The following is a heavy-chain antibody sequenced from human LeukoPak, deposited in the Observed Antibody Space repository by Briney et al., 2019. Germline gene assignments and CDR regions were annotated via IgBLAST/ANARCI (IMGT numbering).Heavy chain of an antibody. D-gene: IGHD3-22*01. Sequence: PSETLSLTCTVSGYSISSGYYWGWIRQPPGKGLEWIGSIYHSGSTYYNPSLKSRVTISVDTSKNQFSLKLSSVTAADTAVYYCARVDSSGCNFDYWGQGTLVTVSS. V-gene: IGHV4-38-2*02. CDR3: ARVDSSGCNFDY. CDR2: IYHSGST. J-gene: IGHJ4*02. CDR1: GYSISSGYY.